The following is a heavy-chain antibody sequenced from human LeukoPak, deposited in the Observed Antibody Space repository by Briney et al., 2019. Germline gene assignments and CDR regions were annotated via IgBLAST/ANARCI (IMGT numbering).Heavy chain of an antibody. CDR3: ATDGQLTGDPQADY. CDR1: GYTLTALS. D-gene: IGHD7-27*01. Sequence: GASVKVSCKVSGYTLTALSMHWVRQAPGKGLEWIGWINPNSGVTNYAQKFQGRVTMTSDTSISTAYMELSRLRSDDTAVYYCATDGQLTGDPQADYWGQGTLVTVSS. J-gene: IGHJ4*02. V-gene: IGHV1-2*02. CDR2: INPNSGVT.